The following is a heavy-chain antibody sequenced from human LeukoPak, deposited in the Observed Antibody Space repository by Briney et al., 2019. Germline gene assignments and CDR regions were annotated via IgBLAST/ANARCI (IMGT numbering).Heavy chain of an antibody. D-gene: IGHD5-12*01. V-gene: IGHV7-4-1*02. CDR1: GYTFTSYA. J-gene: IGHJ6*03. CDR3: ARTTQWLGLRYYYYMDV. Sequence: GASVKVSCKASGYTFTSYAMNWVRQAPGQGLEWMGWINTNTGNPTYAQGFTGRFVFSLDTPVSTAYLQISSLKAEDTAVYYCARTTQWLGLRYYYYMDVWGKGTTVTVSS. CDR2: INTNTGNP.